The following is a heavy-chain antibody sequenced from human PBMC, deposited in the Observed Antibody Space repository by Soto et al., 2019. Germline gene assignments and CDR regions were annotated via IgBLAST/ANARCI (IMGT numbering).Heavy chain of an antibody. D-gene: IGHD3-3*01. CDR1: GFTFSNAW. CDR3: TTDAITIFGVVDYGMDV. V-gene: IGHV3-15*01. Sequence: LRLSCAASGFTFSNAWMSWVRQAPGKGLEWVGRIKSKTDGGTTDYAAPVKGRFTISRDDSKNTLYLQMNSLKTEGTAVYYCTTDAITIFGVVDYGMDVWGQGTTVTVSS. J-gene: IGHJ6*02. CDR2: IKSKTDGGTT.